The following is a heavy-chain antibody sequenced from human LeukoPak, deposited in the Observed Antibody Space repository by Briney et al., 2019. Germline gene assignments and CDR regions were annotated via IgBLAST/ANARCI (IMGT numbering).Heavy chain of an antibody. Sequence: ASVKVSCKASGYTFTGYYMHWVRQAPGQGLEWMGWINPNSGGTNYAQKFQGRVTMTRDTSISTAYMELSRLRSDDTAVYYCVYYDSSGYASGFDYWGQETLVTVSS. CDR3: VYYDSSGYASGFDY. CDR2: INPNSGGT. V-gene: IGHV1-2*02. D-gene: IGHD3-22*01. CDR1: GYTFTGYY. J-gene: IGHJ4*02.